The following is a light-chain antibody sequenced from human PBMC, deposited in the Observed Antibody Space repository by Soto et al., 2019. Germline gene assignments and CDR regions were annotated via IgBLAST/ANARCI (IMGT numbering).Light chain of an antibody. CDR3: QQYGGSPRT. V-gene: IGKV3-20*01. CDR2: GAS. J-gene: IGKJ1*01. CDR1: QSINSF. Sequence: EIVLTQSSGTLPLSPGAGATLSCRASQSINSFLAWYQQRRGQAPRLLIHGASNRATGIPDRFSGSGSGTDFTLTISRLEPEDFAVYYCQQYGGSPRTFGQGTKVAIK.